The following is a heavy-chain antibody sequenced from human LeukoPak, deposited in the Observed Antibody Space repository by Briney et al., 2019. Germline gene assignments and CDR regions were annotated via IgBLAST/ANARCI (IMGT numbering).Heavy chain of an antibody. V-gene: IGHV3-30*18. CDR1: GFTFSSYG. CDR3: AKDRGAYYYYMDV. Sequence: GGSLRLSCAASGFTFSSYGMHWVRQAPGKGLEWVAVISYDGSNKYYADSVKGRFTISRDNSKSTLYLQMNSLRAEDTAVYYCAKDRGAYYYYMDVWGKGTTVTVSS. J-gene: IGHJ6*03. D-gene: IGHD3-10*01. CDR2: ISYDGSNK.